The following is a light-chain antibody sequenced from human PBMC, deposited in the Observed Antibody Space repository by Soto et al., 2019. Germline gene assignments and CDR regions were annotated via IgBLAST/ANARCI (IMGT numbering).Light chain of an antibody. CDR1: QGISNW. CDR2: DAS. J-gene: IGKJ1*01. V-gene: IGKV1-5*01. CDR3: QHYNSYPWT. Sequence: DIQMTQSPSSVSASVGDRVTITCRASQGISNWLAWYQQKPGKAPKLLIYDASSLERGVPARFSGSGSGTEFTLTISSLQPGDFATYYCQHYNSYPWTFGQGTKVDIK.